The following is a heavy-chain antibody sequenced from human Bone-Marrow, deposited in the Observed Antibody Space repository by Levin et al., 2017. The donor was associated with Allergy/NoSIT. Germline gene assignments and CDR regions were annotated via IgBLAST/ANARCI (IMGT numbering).Heavy chain of an antibody. CDR3: ARDPEEHTLLRYFDY. CDR2: ISSSSSYT. D-gene: IGHD3-9*01. Sequence: GASVKVSCAASGFTFSDYYMSWIRQAPGKGLECVSHISSSSSYTKYADSVKGRFTISRDNAKNSLYLQMNSLRAEDTAVYYCARDPEEHTLLRYFDYWGQGTLVTVSS. CDR1: GFTFSDYY. J-gene: IGHJ4*02. V-gene: IGHV3-11*05.